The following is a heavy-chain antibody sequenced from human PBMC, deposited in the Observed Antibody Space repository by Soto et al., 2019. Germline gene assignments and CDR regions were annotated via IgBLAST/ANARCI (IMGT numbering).Heavy chain of an antibody. CDR3: ARAPGYCSSTSCSDAFDI. CDR2: IWYDGSNK. CDR1: GFTFSSYG. J-gene: IGHJ3*02. Sequence: PGGSLRLSCAASGFTFSSYGMHWVRQAPGKGLEWVAVIWYDGSNKYYADSVKGRFTISRDNSKNTLYLQMNSLRAEDTAVYYCARAPGYCSSTSCSDAFDIWGQVTMVTVSS. V-gene: IGHV3-33*01. D-gene: IGHD2-2*01.